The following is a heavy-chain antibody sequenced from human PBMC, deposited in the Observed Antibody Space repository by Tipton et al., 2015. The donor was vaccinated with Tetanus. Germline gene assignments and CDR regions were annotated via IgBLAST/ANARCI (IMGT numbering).Heavy chain of an antibody. CDR2: ISYDGRKI. CDR1: GFTFSDYA. Sequence: SLRLSCATSGFTFSDYALHWVRQAPGKGLDWVSVISYDGRKIYYADSVKGRFTISRDNSKNTLYPQMNSLRAEDTAVYYCARNLYGDHRKVDYWGQGTLVTVSS. J-gene: IGHJ4*02. D-gene: IGHD4-17*01. V-gene: IGHV3-30*04. CDR3: ARNLYGDHRKVDY.